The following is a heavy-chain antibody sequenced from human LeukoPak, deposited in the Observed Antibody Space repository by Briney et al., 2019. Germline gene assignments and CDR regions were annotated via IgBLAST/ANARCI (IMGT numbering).Heavy chain of an antibody. Sequence: PGGTLRLSCAASGFTFSRNGMYWVRQAPGKGLEWLAVISHDGSNKHYADSVKGRITISRDNSMNTLYLQMNSLTAEDTAVYYCAKVRWGSDNALDSWGQGTLVTGSS. CDR2: ISHDGSNK. CDR1: GFTFSRNG. J-gene: IGHJ4*02. CDR3: AKVRWGSDNALDS. D-gene: IGHD3-16*01. V-gene: IGHV3-30*18.